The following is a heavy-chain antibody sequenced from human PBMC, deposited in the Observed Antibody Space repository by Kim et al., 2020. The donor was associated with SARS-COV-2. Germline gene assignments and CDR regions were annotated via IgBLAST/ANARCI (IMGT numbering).Heavy chain of an antibody. V-gene: IGHV3-30*18. CDR3: AKGLLVPP. CDR2: ISYDGSNK. J-gene: IGHJ5*02. D-gene: IGHD2-8*02. CDR1: GFTFSSYS. Sequence: GGSLRLSCAVSGFTFSSYSMHWVRQAPGKGLEWVAVISYDGSNKYYADSVKGRFTISRDNSKNTLYLQMNSLRAEDTAVYYCAKGLLVPPWGQGTLVTVSS.